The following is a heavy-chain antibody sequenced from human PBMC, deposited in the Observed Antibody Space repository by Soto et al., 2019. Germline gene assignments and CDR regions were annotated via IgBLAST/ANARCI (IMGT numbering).Heavy chain of an antibody. CDR1: GFTFSDYY. CDR3: AREELELLWFGPPGGY. CDR2: ISSSGSTI. Sequence: QVQLVESGGGLVKPGGSLRLSCAASGFTFSDYYMSWIRQAPGKGLEWVSYISSSGSTIYYVDSVKGRFTISRDNAKNSLNLQMNSLRAEDTAVYYCAREELELLWFGPPGGYWGQGTLVTVSS. V-gene: IGHV3-11*01. J-gene: IGHJ4*02. D-gene: IGHD3-10*01.